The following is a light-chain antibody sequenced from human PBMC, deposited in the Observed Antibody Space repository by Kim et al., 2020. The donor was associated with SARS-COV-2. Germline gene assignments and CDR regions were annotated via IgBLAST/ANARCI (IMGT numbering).Light chain of an antibody. Sequence: SYELTQPPSVSVSPGQTASITCSGDKLGDKYACWYQQKPGQSPVLVIYQDSKRPSGIPERFSGSNSGNTATLTISGTQAMDEADYYCQAWDSSTEVFGTGTKVNV. CDR3: QAWDSSTEV. J-gene: IGLJ1*01. CDR2: QDS. CDR1: KLGDKY. V-gene: IGLV3-1*01.